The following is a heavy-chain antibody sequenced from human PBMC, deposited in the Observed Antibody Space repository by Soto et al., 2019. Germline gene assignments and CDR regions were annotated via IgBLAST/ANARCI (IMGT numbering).Heavy chain of an antibody. D-gene: IGHD3-3*01. CDR2: IYYSGYT. Sequence: PSETLSLTCTVSGDSISDSSYYWGWLRQPPGQGLEWIGTIYYSGYTYYNMSLKGRVTISVDTSKNQFSLMLTSVTAADTALYFCARHGRFSLIAQSYFDPWGLGTLVTVSS. J-gene: IGHJ5*02. V-gene: IGHV4-39*01. CDR3: ARHGRFSLIAQSYFDP. CDR1: GDSISDSSYY.